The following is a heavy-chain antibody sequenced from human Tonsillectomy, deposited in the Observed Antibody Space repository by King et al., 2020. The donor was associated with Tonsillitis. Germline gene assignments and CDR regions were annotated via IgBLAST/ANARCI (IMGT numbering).Heavy chain of an antibody. CDR3: AGDTSSWELLFDY. CDR1: GFTFRSYA. D-gene: IGHD1-26*01. Sequence: VQLVESGGGVVQPGRSLRLSCAASGFTFRSYAMHWVRQAPGKGLEWVAIISSDGTNTFYADSVKGRFTISRDSSRNTLYLQMNSLRAEDTAMYYCAGDTSSWELLFDYWGQRTLVTVSS. J-gene: IGHJ4*02. V-gene: IGHV3-30*04. CDR2: ISSDGTNT.